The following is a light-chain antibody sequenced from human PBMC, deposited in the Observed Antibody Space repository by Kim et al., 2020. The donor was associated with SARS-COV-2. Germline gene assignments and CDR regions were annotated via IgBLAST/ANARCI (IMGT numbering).Light chain of an antibody. CDR3: QQYDNLPIT. Sequence: ASVGERVTITCQASQDISNYLDWYQQKPGKAPKLLIYDASNLETGVPSRFSGSGSETDFTFTISSLQPEDIATYYCQQYDNLPITFGQGTRLEIK. CDR2: DAS. V-gene: IGKV1-33*01. CDR1: QDISNY. J-gene: IGKJ5*01.